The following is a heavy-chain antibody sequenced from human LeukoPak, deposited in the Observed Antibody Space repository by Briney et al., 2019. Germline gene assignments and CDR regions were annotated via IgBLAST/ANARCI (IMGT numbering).Heavy chain of an antibody. D-gene: IGHD2-2*01. CDR2: IRYDGSNK. CDR1: GFTFSSYG. CDR3: AKEAHIVVVPAALDI. V-gene: IGHV3-30*02. Sequence: GGSLRLSCAASGFTFSSYGMHWVRQAPGKRLGWVAFIRYDGSNKYYADSVKGRFTISRDNSKNTLYLQMNSLRAEDTAVYYCAKEAHIVVVPAALDIWGQGTMVTVSS. J-gene: IGHJ3*02.